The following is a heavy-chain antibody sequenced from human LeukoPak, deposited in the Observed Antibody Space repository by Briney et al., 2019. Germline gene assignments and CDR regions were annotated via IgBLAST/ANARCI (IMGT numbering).Heavy chain of an antibody. CDR3: ARLPNYYFDY. D-gene: IGHD5-24*01. Sequence: GGSLRLSCAASGFTFSDYYMSWIRQAPGKGLEWVSYISGNGNIIYYADSVKGRSTISRDNAKNTLFLQMNSLRAEDTAPYYCARLPNYYFDYWDQGTLVTVSS. CDR1: GFTFSDYY. J-gene: IGHJ4*02. V-gene: IGHV3-11*01. CDR2: ISGNGNII.